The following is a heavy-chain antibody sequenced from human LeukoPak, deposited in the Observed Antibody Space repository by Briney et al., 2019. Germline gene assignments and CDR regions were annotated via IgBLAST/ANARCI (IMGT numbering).Heavy chain of an antibody. V-gene: IGHV1-18*01. CDR2: ISAYNGNT. D-gene: IGHD6-13*01. J-gene: IGHJ4*02. CDR1: GYTFTSYS. CDR3: ARDGRYSLIFADY. Sequence: ASVKVSCKASGYTFTSYSISWVRQPHAQGLEWMGLISAYNGNTNYAQKLQGRVTMTTDTSTSTAYMELRSLRSDDTAVYYCARDGRYSLIFADYWGQGTLVTVSS.